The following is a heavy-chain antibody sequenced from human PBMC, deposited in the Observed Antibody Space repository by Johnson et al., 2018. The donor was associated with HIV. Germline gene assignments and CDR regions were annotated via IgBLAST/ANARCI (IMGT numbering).Heavy chain of an antibody. V-gene: IGHV3-30*04. D-gene: IGHD5-18*01. CDR1: GFTFSSYA. CDR3: ARPPTTYSYGLMDAFDI. Sequence: QVQLVESGGGVVQPGRSLRLSCAASGFTFSSYAMHWVRQAPGKGLEWVAVISYDGSNKYYADSVKGRFTISRDNSKNTLYLQMNSLRAEDTAMYYCARPPTTYSYGLMDAFDIWGQGTMVTVSS. J-gene: IGHJ3*02. CDR2: ISYDGSNK.